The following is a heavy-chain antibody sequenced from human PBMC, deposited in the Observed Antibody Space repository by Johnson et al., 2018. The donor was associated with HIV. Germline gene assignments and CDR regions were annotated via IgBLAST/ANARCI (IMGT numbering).Heavy chain of an antibody. D-gene: IGHD3-10*01. Sequence: VQLVESGGGVVRPGGSLRLSCAASGFTVSSNYMSWVRQAPGKGLEWVSVIYSGGSTYYADSVKGRFTISRDNSKNTLYLQMNSLRAEDTAVYYCARDGWFGEGAFDIWGQGTMVTVSS. V-gene: IGHV3-66*02. CDR1: GFTVSSNY. J-gene: IGHJ3*02. CDR3: ARDGWFGEGAFDI. CDR2: IYSGGST.